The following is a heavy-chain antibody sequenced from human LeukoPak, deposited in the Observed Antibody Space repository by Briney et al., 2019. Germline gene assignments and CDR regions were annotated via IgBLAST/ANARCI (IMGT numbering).Heavy chain of an antibody. D-gene: IGHD3-3*01. Sequence: PGRSLRLSCAASGFTFSSYGMHWVRQAPGKGLEWVSYISTSGTTIYYADSVKGRFTMSRDNAKNSLYLQMNSLRAEDTAVYYCARGVFGRFDPWGQGTLVTVSS. CDR1: GFTFSSYG. J-gene: IGHJ5*02. V-gene: IGHV3-48*04. CDR2: ISTSGTTI. CDR3: ARGVFGRFDP.